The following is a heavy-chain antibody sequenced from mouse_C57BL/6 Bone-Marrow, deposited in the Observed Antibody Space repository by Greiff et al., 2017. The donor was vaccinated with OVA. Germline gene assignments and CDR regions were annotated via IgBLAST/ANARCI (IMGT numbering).Heavy chain of an antibody. V-gene: IGHV1-64*01. D-gene: IGHD2-4*01. CDR1: GYTFTSYW. CDR2: IHPNSGST. Sequence: QVQLKQPGAELVKPGASVKLSCKASGYTFTSYWMHWVKQRPGQGLEWIGMIHPNSGSTNYNEKFKSKATLTVDKSSSTAYMQLSSLTSEDSAVYYCARGEYYDYAWFAYWGQGTLVTVSA. J-gene: IGHJ3*01. CDR3: ARGEYYDYAWFAY.